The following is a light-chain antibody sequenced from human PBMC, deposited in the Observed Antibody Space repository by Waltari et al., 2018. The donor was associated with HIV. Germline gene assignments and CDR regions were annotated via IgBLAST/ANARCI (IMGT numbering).Light chain of an antibody. J-gene: IGKJ4*01. CDR1: QRVSSY. CDR2: DAS. Sequence: EIVLTQSPATLSLSPGERATLSYRASQRVSSYLVWYQHNPGQAPRPPICDASNRGTGVPARFSCSESETDFTHTISSLDPEDFAVYYGQQRSSLPLPFGGGTKVELK. V-gene: IGKV3-11*01. CDR3: QQRSSLPLP.